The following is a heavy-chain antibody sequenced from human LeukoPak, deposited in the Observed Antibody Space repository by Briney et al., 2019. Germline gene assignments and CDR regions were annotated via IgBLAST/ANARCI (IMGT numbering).Heavy chain of an antibody. J-gene: IGHJ6*03. CDR2: IYYSGST. Sequence: SETLSLTCTVSGGSISSYYWSWIRQPPGKGLEWIGYIYYSGSTNYNPSLKSRVTISVDTSKNQFSLRLSSVTAADTAVYYCARGFSEQWPMVYYYYMDVWGRGTTVTISS. CDR1: GGSISSYY. D-gene: IGHD6-19*01. V-gene: IGHV4-59*01. CDR3: ARGFSEQWPMVYYYYMDV.